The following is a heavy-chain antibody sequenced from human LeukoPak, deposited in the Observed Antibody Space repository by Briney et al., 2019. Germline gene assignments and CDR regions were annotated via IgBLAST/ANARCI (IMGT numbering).Heavy chain of an antibody. D-gene: IGHD6-19*01. J-gene: IGHJ4*02. CDR2: ISYDGSNK. Sequence: RSLRLSCAASGFTFSSYGMHWVRQAPGKGLEWVAVISYDGSNKYYADSVKGRFTISRDNSKNTLYLQMNSLRAEDTAVYYCAKVRLGIAVAAVWETPPDYWGQGTLVTVSS. V-gene: IGHV3-30*18. CDR3: AKVRLGIAVAAVWETPPDY. CDR1: GFTFSSYG.